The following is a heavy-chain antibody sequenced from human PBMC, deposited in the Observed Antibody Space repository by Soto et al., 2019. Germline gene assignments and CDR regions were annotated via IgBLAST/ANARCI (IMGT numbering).Heavy chain of an antibody. CDR1: GYSFTSYW. CDR3: ARQIRAAAGTNNWFDP. J-gene: IGHJ5*02. V-gene: IGHV5-51*01. CDR2: IYPGDSDT. D-gene: IGHD6-13*01. Sequence: GESLKISFKGSGYSFTSYWIGWVRQMPGKGLEWMGIIYPGDSDTRYSPSFQGQVTISADKSISTAYLQWSSLKASDTAMYYCARQIRAAAGTNNWFDPWGQGTLVTVSS.